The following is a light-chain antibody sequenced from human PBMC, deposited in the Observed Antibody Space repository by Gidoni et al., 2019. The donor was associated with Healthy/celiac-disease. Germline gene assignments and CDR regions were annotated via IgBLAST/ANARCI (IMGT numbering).Light chain of an antibody. CDR1: HGISHY. Sequence: DIQMTQSPSSLSASVGDRVTITGRASHGISHYLAWYQQKPGTVPKLLIYAASPLQSGVPSRFSGSGSGTDFTLTLISLQPEDVATYYCQKYNSAPLTFGGGTKVEIK. CDR2: AAS. V-gene: IGKV1-27*01. J-gene: IGKJ4*01. CDR3: QKYNSAPLT.